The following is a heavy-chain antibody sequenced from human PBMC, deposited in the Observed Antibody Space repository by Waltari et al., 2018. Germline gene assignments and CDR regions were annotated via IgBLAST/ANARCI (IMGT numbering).Heavy chain of an antibody. Sequence: QVQLQQWGAGLLTPSEPLSLTCAVYGGSFSGYYWSWIRQPPGKGLEWIGEINHSGSTNYNPSLKSRVTISVDTSKNQFSLKLSSVTAADTAVYYCARYGGVAVAGLDYWGQGTLVTVSS. D-gene: IGHD6-19*01. CDR3: ARYGGVAVAGLDY. V-gene: IGHV4-34*01. CDR2: INHSGST. CDR1: GGSFSGYY. J-gene: IGHJ4*02.